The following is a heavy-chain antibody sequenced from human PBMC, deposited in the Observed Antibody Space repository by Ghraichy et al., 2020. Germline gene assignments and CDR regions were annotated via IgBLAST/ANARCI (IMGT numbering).Heavy chain of an antibody. CDR1: GFTFSSYA. Sequence: GGSLRLSCAASGFTFSSYAMHWVRQAPGKGLEWVAVISYDGSNKYYADSVKGRFTISRDNSKNTLYLQMNSLRAEDTAVYYCARDRGSWYFDLWGRGTLVTVSS. CDR2: ISYDGSNK. J-gene: IGHJ2*01. CDR3: ARDRGSWYFDL. V-gene: IGHV3-30-3*01.